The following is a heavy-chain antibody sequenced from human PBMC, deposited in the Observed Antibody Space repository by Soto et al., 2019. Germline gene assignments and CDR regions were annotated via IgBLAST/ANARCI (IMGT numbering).Heavy chain of an antibody. D-gene: IGHD6-19*01. CDR3: TKSADSAGWGVDF. J-gene: IGHJ4*02. CDR2: ISPGGDRI. CDR1: GFMFDSYA. Sequence: EMHLVDSGGGLVKPGGSLRLSCAASGFMFDSYAMNWVRQAPGKGLEWVSYISPGGDRIYYAESLKGRITISRDNARNSLSLQMNILSDEDTAVYYCTKSADSAGWGVDFWGQGTLVTVSS. V-gene: IGHV3-48*02.